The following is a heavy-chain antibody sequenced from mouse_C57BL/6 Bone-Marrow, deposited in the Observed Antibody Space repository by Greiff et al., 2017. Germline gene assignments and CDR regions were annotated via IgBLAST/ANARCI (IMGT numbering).Heavy chain of an antibody. D-gene: IGHD2-3*01. Sequence: VKVIESGPGLVQPSQSLSITCTVSGFSLTSYGVHWVRQSPGKGLEWLGVIWSGGSTDYNAAFISRLSISKDNSKSQVFFKMNSLQADDTAIYYCARGMMVTTGAWFAYWGQGTLVTVSA. J-gene: IGHJ3*01. CDR1: GFSLTSYG. CDR2: IWSGGST. CDR3: ARGMMVTTGAWFAY. V-gene: IGHV2-2*01.